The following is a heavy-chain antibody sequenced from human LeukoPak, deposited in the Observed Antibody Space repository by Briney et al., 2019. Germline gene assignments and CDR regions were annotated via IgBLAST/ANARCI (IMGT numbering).Heavy chain of an antibody. J-gene: IGHJ4*02. D-gene: IGHD3-10*01. V-gene: IGHV4-34*01. CDR1: CGPFSGYF. Sequence: SDTLSLTCAFSCGPFSGYFWSWIRQSSAKGLEWIGEIHNSGTTNYNPSLNSRVTISEDTSKNQFYVNLRSVNAAEKAVYYCARRYYYNLGSFSFDFWGEGALVTVSS. CDR2: IHNSGTT. CDR3: ARRYYYNLGSFSFDF.